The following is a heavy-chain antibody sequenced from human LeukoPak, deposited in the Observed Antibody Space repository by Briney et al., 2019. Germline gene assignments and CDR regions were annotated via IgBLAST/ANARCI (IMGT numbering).Heavy chain of an antibody. CDR3: VGEITVVRGVYDDN. D-gene: IGHD3-10*01. CDR2: ISSDGTKK. J-gene: IGHJ4*02. CDR1: GFTFSATG. Sequence: GGSLRLSCVASGFTFSATGMHWVRQAPGKGLEWVAVISSDGTKKYYADSMKGRFIVSRDNSKNTLYLQMNSLRGDDSAVYYCVGEITVVRGVYDDNWGQGTLVTVSS. V-gene: IGHV3-30*03.